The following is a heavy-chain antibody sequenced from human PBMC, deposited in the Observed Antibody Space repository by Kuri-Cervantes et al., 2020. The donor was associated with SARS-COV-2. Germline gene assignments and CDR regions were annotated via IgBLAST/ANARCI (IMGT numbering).Heavy chain of an antibody. CDR2: ISSSGSTI. D-gene: IGHD2-2*01. V-gene: IGHV3-11*04. Sequence: GGSLRLSCAASGFTFSDYYMSWIRQAPGKGPEWVSYISSSGSTIYYADSVKGRFTISRDNSRNRLYLQMNSLRPEDTAVYYCAKAFTYAHYYYHAMDVWGLGTTVTVSS. CDR3: AKAFTYAHYYYHAMDV. CDR1: GFTFSDYY. J-gene: IGHJ6*02.